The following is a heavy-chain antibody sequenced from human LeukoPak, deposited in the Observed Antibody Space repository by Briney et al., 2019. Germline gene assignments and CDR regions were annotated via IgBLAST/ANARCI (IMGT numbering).Heavy chain of an antibody. CDR3: ARGAYSVVEGHYYYFGMDV. V-gene: IGHV1-18*01. CDR2: ISAYNGNT. CDR1: GYTFTSYG. Sequence: ASVKVSCKASGYTFTSYGISWVRQAPGQGLEWMGWISAYNGNTNYAQKLQGRVTMTTDTSTSTAYMELVSLTVEDTAVYYCARGAYSVVEGHYYYFGMDVWGHGTTVAVSS. J-gene: IGHJ6*02. D-gene: IGHD2-21*01.